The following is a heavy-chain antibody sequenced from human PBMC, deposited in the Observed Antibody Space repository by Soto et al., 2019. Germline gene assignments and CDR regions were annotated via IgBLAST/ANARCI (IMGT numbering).Heavy chain of an antibody. CDR2: IYYSGST. Sequence: QVQLQESGPGLVKPSESLSLTCAVSGGSISSYYWSWIRQPPGKGLEWIGYIYYSGSTNYNPSLKSRVTISVATSKNQFSLKLTSVTAADTAVYYCARSRYTSGWWTPPFDYWGQGTLVTVSS. D-gene: IGHD6-19*01. CDR3: ARSRYTSGWWTPPFDY. CDR1: GGSISSYY. V-gene: IGHV4-59*01. J-gene: IGHJ4*02.